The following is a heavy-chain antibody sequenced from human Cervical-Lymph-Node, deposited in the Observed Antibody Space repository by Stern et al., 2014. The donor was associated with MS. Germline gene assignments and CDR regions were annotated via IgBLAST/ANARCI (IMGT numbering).Heavy chain of an antibody. D-gene: IGHD3-3*01. CDR3: AKSGAIFGVIITPYYHYGMDV. J-gene: IGHJ6*02. CDR1: GFTFSNYG. CDR2: MSHDGSIK. Sequence: VHLVESGGGVVQPGRSLRLSCAASGFTFSNYGMHWVRQAPGKGLEWVAVMSHDGSIKYYTASVKCRFTISRDNSKNTLYLQMSSLRAEDTAVYYCAKSGAIFGVIITPYYHYGMDVWGQGTTVIVSS. V-gene: IGHV3-30*18.